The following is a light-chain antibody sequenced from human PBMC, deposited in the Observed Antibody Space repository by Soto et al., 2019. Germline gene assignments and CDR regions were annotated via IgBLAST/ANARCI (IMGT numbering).Light chain of an antibody. CDR2: DAS. CDR3: QHYNNWPPYN. CDR1: QGVRSN. J-gene: IGKJ2*01. Sequence: ETVMTQPPDTLSMSPGERVTLSCRASQGVRSNVAWYQQKGGQAPRLLIYDASTRAAGIPARFSGSASGTEFTLAISSLQSEDSAIYYCQHYNNWPPYNFGQGTKLEIK. V-gene: IGKV3-15*01.